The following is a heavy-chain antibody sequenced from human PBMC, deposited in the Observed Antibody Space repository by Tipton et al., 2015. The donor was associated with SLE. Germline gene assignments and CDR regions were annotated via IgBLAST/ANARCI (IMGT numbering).Heavy chain of an antibody. CDR1: GGPISSGLYY. J-gene: IGHJ4*02. D-gene: IGHD1-1*01. CDR2: ISTSGST. Sequence: TQSLTCTVSGGPISSGLYYWSWIRQPAGKGLEWIGRISTSGSTSYNPSLKSRVTMSVDTSKNQISLKLSSVTAADTAVYYCARDQTGLFDYWGQGTLVTVSS. CDR3: ARDQTGLFDY. V-gene: IGHV4-61*02.